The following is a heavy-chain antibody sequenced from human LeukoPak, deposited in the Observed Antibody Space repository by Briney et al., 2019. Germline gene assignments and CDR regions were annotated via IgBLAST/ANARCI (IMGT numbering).Heavy chain of an antibody. D-gene: IGHD1-26*01. CDR1: GGSISSYY. Sequence: SETLSLTCTVSGGSISSYYWSWIRQPPGKGLEWIGYIYYSGSTNYNPSLKSRVTISVDTSKNQFSLKLSSVTAADTAVYYCASHNKISGSYFYFDYWGQGTLVTVSS. J-gene: IGHJ4*02. CDR2: IYYSGST. CDR3: ASHNKISGSYFYFDY. V-gene: IGHV4-59*08.